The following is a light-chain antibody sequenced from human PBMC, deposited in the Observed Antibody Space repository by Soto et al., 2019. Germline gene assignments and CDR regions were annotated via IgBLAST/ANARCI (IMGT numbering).Light chain of an antibody. J-gene: IGKJ3*01. Sequence: DIQMTQSPSSLSASVGDGVTITCRASQSISSYFNWYQQKPGKAPNFLIYAASNLQSGVPSRFSGSGSGTEFTLTISSLQPEDFATYYCQQSYSTLAFGPGTKVDIK. CDR2: AAS. CDR1: QSISSY. CDR3: QQSYSTLA. V-gene: IGKV1-39*01.